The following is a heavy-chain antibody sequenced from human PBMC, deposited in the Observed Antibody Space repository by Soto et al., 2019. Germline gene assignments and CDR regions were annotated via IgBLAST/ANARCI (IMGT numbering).Heavy chain of an antibody. D-gene: IGHD2-8*02. Sequence: GGSLRLSCAASGFICSSYDMSWVRQAPGKGLEWVSTILVAGSTHYEDSVKGRFAISRDRSKNTVYLQMNSLTAGDTAMYYCAKATATGGGAFDICGQGTMVTVSS. CDR3: AKATATGGGAFDI. CDR1: GFICSSYD. V-gene: IGHV3-23*01. CDR2: ILVAGST. J-gene: IGHJ3*02.